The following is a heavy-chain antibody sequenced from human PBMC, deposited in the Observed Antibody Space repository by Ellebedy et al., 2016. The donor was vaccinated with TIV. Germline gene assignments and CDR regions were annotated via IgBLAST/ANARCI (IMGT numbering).Heavy chain of an antibody. CDR2: IKSDGSST. V-gene: IGHV3-74*01. Sequence: GESLKISXAASGFTFSNYWMHWVRQAPGKGLVWVSRIKSDGSSTTYADSVKGRFTISRDNAKNTLYLQMNSLRAEDTAVYYCARDPGELLPGLADYWGQGTQVTVSS. CDR1: GFTFSNYW. D-gene: IGHD1-26*01. J-gene: IGHJ4*02. CDR3: ARDPGELLPGLADY.